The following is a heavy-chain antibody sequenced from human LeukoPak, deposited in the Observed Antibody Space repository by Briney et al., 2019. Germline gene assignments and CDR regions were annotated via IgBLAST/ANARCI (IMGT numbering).Heavy chain of an antibody. Sequence: KPSETLSLTCAVYGGSFSGYYWSWIRQPPGKGLEWIGEINHSGSTNYNPSLKSRVTISVDTSKNQFSLKLSSVTAADTAVYYCAKDLMRDIWFGESWGQGTLVTVSS. V-gene: IGHV4-34*01. CDR2: INHSGST. J-gene: IGHJ5*02. CDR3: AKDLMRDIWFGES. CDR1: GGSFSGYY. D-gene: IGHD3-10*01.